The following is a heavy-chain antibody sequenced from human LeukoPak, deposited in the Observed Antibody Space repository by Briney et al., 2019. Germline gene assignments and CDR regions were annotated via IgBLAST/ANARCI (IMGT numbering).Heavy chain of an antibody. J-gene: IGHJ3*02. CDR1: GGSISSYY. D-gene: IGHD1-26*01. Sequence: SETLSLTCTVSGGSISSYYWSWIRQPPGKGLEWIGYIYDSVFTKYNPSLKSRVTISVDTSKSQFSLRLSSVTAADTAVYYCARDPGELLAGAFDIWGQGTMVTVSS. CDR2: IYDSVFT. CDR3: ARDPGELLAGAFDI. V-gene: IGHV4-59*12.